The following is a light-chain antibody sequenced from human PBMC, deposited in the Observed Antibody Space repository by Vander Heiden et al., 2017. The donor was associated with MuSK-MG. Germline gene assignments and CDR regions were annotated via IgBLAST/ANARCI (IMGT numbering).Light chain of an antibody. CDR3: QQYNDWPLT. CDR1: QSISSN. V-gene: IGKV3-15*01. J-gene: IGKJ4*01. Sequence: ELVMTQSPATLSVSPGQRVTLSCRASQSISSNLAWYQQEPGQAPRLLIDGASTRATGIPVRFSGSGSGTEFTLTISSLQSEDFAIYFCQQYNDWPLTFGGGTKVEIK. CDR2: GAS.